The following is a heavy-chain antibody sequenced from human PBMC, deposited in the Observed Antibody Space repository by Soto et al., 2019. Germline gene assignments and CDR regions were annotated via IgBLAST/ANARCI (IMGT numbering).Heavy chain of an antibody. D-gene: IGHD1-1*01. CDR3: ARDGERDTGLNFYYYLHGMDA. CDR2: INAGNGNT. CDR1: GYTFTSYA. V-gene: IGHV1-3*01. Sequence: ASVKVSCKASGYTFTSYAMHWVRQAPGQRLEWMGWINAGNGNTKYSQKSQGRVTMTTDTATSTAYMDLRSLRSDDTAVYYCARDGERDTGLNFYYYLHGMDAWGQGTRVTVSS. J-gene: IGHJ6*02.